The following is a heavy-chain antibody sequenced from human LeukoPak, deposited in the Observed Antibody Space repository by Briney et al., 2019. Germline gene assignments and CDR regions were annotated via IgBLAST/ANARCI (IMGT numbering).Heavy chain of an antibody. CDR2: IWYDGSNK. V-gene: IGHV3-33*08. J-gene: IGHJ6*02. D-gene: IGHD6-19*01. Sequence: GGSLRLSCAASGFTFSSYSMNWVRQAPGKGLEWVAVIWYDGSNKYYAESVKGRFTISRDNSKNTLYLQMSSLRAEDTAVYYCARARVAGYYYYGMDVWGQGTTVTVSS. CDR1: GFTFSSYS. CDR3: ARARVAGYYYYGMDV.